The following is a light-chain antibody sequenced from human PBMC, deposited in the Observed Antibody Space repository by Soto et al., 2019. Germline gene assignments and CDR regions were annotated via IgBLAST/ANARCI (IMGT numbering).Light chain of an antibody. CDR2: GAS. J-gene: IGKJ2*01. Sequence: IQMTQSPSSLSASVGDSVTVTCRASQSINIYLNWYQQKPGKAPTLLIYGASSLQSGVPSRFTRGGSRTDFTLTISSLQPEDFATYYCQQSYGSPYTFGQGTKLEIK. CDR3: QQSYGSPYT. CDR1: QSINIY. V-gene: IGKV1-39*01.